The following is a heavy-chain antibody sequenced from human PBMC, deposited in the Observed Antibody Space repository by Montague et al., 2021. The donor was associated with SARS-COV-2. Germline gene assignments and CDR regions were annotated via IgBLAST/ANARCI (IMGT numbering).Heavy chain of an antibody. J-gene: IGHJ6*02. CDR3: ARSRGNLQWPFYYYYGVDD. CDR1: GGSISSSNW. V-gene: IGHV4-4*02. Sequence: SETLSLTCAVSGGSISSSNWWSWVRQPPGKGLEWIGEIYHSGSTNYNPSLKGRVTISVDKSKNQFSLKLSAVTAADTAVYYCARSRGNLQWPFYYYYGVDDWGQGTTVTVSS. CDR2: IYHSGST. D-gene: IGHD6-19*01.